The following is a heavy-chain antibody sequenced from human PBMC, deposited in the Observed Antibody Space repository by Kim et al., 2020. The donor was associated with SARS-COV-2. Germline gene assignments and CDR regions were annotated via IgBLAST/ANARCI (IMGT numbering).Heavy chain of an antibody. CDR3: ARDRTKAMVYYGMDV. Sequence: SETLSLTCTVSGGSISSGGYYWSWIRQHPGKGLEWIGYIYYSGSTYYNPSLKSRVTISVDTSKNQFSLKLSSVTAADTAVYYCARDRTKAMVYYGMDVWGQGTTVTVSS. CDR1: GGSISSGGYY. D-gene: IGHD5-18*01. J-gene: IGHJ6*02. CDR2: IYYSGST. V-gene: IGHV4-31*03.